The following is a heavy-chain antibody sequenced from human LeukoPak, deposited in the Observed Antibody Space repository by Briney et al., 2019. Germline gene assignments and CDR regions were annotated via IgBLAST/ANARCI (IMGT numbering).Heavy chain of an antibody. D-gene: IGHD3-22*01. V-gene: IGHV4-34*01. Sequence: SETLSLTCAVYGGSFSGYYWSWIRQPPGKGLEWIGEINHSGSTNYNPSLKSRVTISVDTSKNQFSLKLSSVTAADTAVYYCARGPLRYYYDSSGYYYPWGQGTLVTVSS. CDR2: INHSGST. CDR1: GGSFSGYY. CDR3: ARGPLRYYYDSSGYYYP. J-gene: IGHJ5*02.